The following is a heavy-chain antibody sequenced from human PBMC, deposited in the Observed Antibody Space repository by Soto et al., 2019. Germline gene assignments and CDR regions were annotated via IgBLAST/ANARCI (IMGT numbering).Heavy chain of an antibody. V-gene: IGHV3-74*01. CDR2: SNSDVSST. CDR1: GVGSTSTR. Sequence: PGGHVKHSCAASGVGSTSTRNHRVRQAQGKGLVWVSRSNSDVSSTSYADSVKGRFTISRDSAKNTLYLQMNSLRAEDTAVYYCAQGSHQSYYYYMDVWGKGTTVTVSS. CDR3: AQGSHQSYYYYMDV. J-gene: IGHJ6*03.